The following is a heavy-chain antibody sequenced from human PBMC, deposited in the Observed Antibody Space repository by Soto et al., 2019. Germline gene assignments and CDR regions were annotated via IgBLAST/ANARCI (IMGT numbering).Heavy chain of an antibody. Sequence: SETLSLTCTVSGGSISSYYWSWIRQPPGKGLEWIGYIYYSGSTNYNPSLKSRVTISVDTSKNQFSLKLSSVTAADTAVYYCARGDYGDYAFYFDYWGQGTLVTVSS. CDR1: GGSISSYY. D-gene: IGHD4-17*01. CDR3: ARGDYGDYAFYFDY. J-gene: IGHJ4*02. V-gene: IGHV4-59*01. CDR2: IYYSGST.